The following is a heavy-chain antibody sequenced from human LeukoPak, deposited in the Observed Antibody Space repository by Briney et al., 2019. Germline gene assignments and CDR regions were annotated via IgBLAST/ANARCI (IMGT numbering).Heavy chain of an antibody. CDR1: GFTFSSYA. V-gene: IGHV3-30*01. CDR3: ARDQQLVQIDRVFDY. D-gene: IGHD6-13*01. J-gene: IGHJ4*02. CDR2: ISYDGSNK. Sequence: GRSLRLSCAASGFTFSSYAMHWVRQAPGKGLEWVAVISYDGSNKYYADSVKGRFTISRDNSKNTLYLQMNSLRAEDTAVYYCARDQQLVQIDRVFDYWGQGTLVTVSS.